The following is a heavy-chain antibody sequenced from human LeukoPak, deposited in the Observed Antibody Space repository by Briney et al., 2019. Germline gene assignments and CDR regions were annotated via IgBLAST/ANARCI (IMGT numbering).Heavy chain of an antibody. CDR1: GYTFTGYY. V-gene: IGHV1-2*02. J-gene: IGHJ4*02. CDR3: ARDTVGASVFDY. D-gene: IGHD1-26*01. Sequence: EASVKVSFKASGYTFTGYYMHWVRQAPGQGLEWMGWINPNSGGTSYAQKFQGRVTMTRDTSISTAYMELSRLRSDDTAVYYCARDTVGASVFDYWGQGTLVTVSS. CDR2: INPNSGGT.